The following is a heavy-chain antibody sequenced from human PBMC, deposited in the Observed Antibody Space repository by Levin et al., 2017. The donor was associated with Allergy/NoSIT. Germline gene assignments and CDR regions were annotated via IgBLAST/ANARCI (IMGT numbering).Heavy chain of an antibody. Sequence: GESLKISCTASGFTFGDYAMSWFRQAPGKGLEWVGFIRSKAYGGTTEYAASVKGRFTISRDDSKSIAYLQMNSLKTEDTAVYYCTRDGYQIPFVVVPAAIDYWGQGTLVTVSS. CDR3: TRDGYQIPFVVVPAAIDY. CDR2: IRSKAYGGTT. D-gene: IGHD2-2*01. V-gene: IGHV3-49*03. J-gene: IGHJ4*02. CDR1: GFTFGDYA.